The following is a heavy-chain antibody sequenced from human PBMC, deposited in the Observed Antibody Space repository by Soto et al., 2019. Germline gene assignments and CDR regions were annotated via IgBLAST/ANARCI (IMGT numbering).Heavy chain of an antibody. CDR2: IKQDGSEK. CDR1: GFTFSSYW. J-gene: IGHJ4*02. V-gene: IGHV3-7*01. CDR3: ARDIYEWRYDILTGYFDY. Sequence: GGSLRLSCAASGFTFSSYWMSWVRQAPGKGLEWVANIKQDGSEKYYVDSVKGRFTISRDNAKNSLYLQMNSLRAEDTAVYYCARDIYEWRYDILTGYFDYWGQGTLVTVSS. D-gene: IGHD3-9*01.